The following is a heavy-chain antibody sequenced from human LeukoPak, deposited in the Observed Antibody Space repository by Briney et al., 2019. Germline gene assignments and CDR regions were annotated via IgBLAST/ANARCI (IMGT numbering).Heavy chain of an antibody. Sequence: WGSLRLSCAASGFTFSSYSMNWVRQAPGEGLEWVSSISSSSSNTIYYADSVRGRSTISRDNAKTSLYLQMNSPRAQDTAVYYCAKYQYCSGGSCYVPNWFDPWGQGTLVTVSS. V-gene: IGHV3-48*01. CDR3: AKYQYCSGGSCYVPNWFDP. CDR2: ISSSSSNTI. CDR1: GFTFSSYS. D-gene: IGHD2-15*01. J-gene: IGHJ5*02.